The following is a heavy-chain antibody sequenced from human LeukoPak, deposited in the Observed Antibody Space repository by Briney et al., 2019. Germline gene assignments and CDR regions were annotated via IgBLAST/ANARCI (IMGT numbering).Heavy chain of an antibody. CDR1: GDSIGYYY. D-gene: IGHD4-17*01. V-gene: IGHV4-59*01. CDR2: IYYSGST. CDR3: ARDRGYGDYFDAFDI. J-gene: IGHJ3*02. Sequence: SETLSLTCTVSGDSIGYYYWSWVRQPPGKGLEWIGYIYYSGSTNYNPSLKSRVTISVDTSKNQFSLKLSSVTAADTAVYYCARDRGYGDYFDAFDIWGQGTMVTVSS.